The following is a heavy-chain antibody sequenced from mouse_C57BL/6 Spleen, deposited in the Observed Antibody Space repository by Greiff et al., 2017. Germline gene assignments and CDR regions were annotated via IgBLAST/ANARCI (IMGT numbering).Heavy chain of an antibody. CDR2: IYPGDGNT. CDR3: AKSAYYGSGYGAYYFDC. CDR1: GYAFSSYW. Sequence: QVQLQQSGAELVKPGASVKISCKASGYAFSSYWMNWVKQRPGKGLEWIGQIYPGDGNTNYNGKFKGKATLTADKSSSTAYMKLGSVTSENSAVYYCAKSAYYGSGYGAYYFDCWGQGTTLTVSS. D-gene: IGHD1-1*01. V-gene: IGHV1-80*01. J-gene: IGHJ2*01.